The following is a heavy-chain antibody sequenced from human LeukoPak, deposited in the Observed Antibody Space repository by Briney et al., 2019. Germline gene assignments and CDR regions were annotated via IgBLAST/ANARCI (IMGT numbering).Heavy chain of an antibody. CDR2: ISSSAGTT. CDR3: ASDSYSPEYFQH. V-gene: IGHV3-48*03. D-gene: IGHD2-15*01. Sequence: GGSLRLSCAASGFTFSSYEMNWVRQAPGKGLEWVSYISSSAGTTYYADSVKGRFTISRDNAKNTLYLQMNSLRAEDTAVYYCASDSYSPEYFQHWGQGTLVTVSS. J-gene: IGHJ1*01. CDR1: GFTFSSYE.